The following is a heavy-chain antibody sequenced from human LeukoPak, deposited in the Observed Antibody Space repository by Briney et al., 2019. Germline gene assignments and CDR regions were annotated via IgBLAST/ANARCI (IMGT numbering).Heavy chain of an antibody. CDR3: ARQEIYDILTGYQDAFDI. CDR2: IYPGDSDT. J-gene: IGHJ3*02. D-gene: IGHD3-9*01. V-gene: IGHV5-51*01. CDR1: GYSFTSYW. Sequence: GESLKISCKGSGYSFTSYWIGWVRQMPGKGLEWMGIIYPGDSDTRYSPSFQGQVTISADKSISTAYLQWSSLKASDTAMYYCARQEIYDILTGYQDAFDIWGQGTMVTISS.